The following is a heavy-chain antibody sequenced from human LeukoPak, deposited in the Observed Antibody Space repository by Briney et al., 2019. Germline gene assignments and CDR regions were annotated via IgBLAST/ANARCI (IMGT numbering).Heavy chain of an antibody. CDR2: ISYDGSNK. J-gene: IGHJ3*02. CDR1: GFAFSNYA. D-gene: IGHD2-2*01. Sequence: PGGSLRLSCAASGFAFSNYAMSWVRQAPGKGLEWVAVISYDGSNKYYADSVKGRFTISRDNSKNTLYLQMNSLRAEDTAVYYYARGGSSTNLDAFDIWGQGTMVTVSP. CDR3: ARGGSSTNLDAFDI. V-gene: IGHV3-30*04.